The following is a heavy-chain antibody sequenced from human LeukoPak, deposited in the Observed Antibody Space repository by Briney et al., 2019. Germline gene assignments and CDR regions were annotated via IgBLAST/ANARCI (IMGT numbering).Heavy chain of an antibody. J-gene: IGHJ4*02. CDR1: GFTFRSYW. Sequence: GGSLRLSCAASGFTFRSYWMHWVRQAPGKGLVWVSFITSDGSSTNYADSVKGRFTISRDNAKNTLYLQMNSLRAEDTAVYYCARSAYLDYWGQGTLVTVSS. V-gene: IGHV3-74*01. CDR3: ARSAYLDY. CDR2: ITSDGSST.